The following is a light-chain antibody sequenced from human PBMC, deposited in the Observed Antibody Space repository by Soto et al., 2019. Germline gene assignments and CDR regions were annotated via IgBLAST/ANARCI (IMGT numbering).Light chain of an antibody. Sequence: QSALTQPASVSGSPGQSITISCTGTSTDIGTYIYVSWYLQHPGKAPKLLIYEVGNRPSGVSSRFSGSKSGNTASLTISGLQAEDEADYYCSSYTSSNTLVFGGGTQLTVL. CDR1: STDIGTYIY. CDR3: SSYTSSNTLV. V-gene: IGLV2-14*01. CDR2: EVG. J-gene: IGLJ2*01.